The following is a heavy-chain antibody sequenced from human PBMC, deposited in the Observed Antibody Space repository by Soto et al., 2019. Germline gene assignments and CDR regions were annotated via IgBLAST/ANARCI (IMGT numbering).Heavy chain of an antibody. CDR1: GCSISSGDYY. D-gene: IGHD2-2*01. CDR3: DGGWRRSAILDWFDP. V-gene: IGHV4-30-4*01. Sequence: QVQLQESGPGLVKPSQTLSLTCTVSGCSISSGDYYWSWIRPPPGKVLEWIGYIYYSGSNYYNQSLKSRVTISVDASQNQFSLQLSSVTAADTAVYYCDGGWRRSAILDWFDPWGQGSLVTVSS. CDR2: IYYSGSN. J-gene: IGHJ5*02.